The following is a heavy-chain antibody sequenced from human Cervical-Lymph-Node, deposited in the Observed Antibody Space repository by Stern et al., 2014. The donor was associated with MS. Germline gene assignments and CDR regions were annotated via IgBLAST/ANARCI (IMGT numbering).Heavy chain of an antibody. V-gene: IGHV7-4-1*02. D-gene: IGHD1-26*01. CDR1: GYTFTPYG. J-gene: IGHJ4*02. Sequence: QVQLAQPGSELQQPAASAKVSCTASGYTFTPYGINSVRQAPGPGLEWMGWINTNTGIPTYAQAFTGRFVFSFDASVSTAYLHISSLKADDTAIYYCARLRVGNITRDYWGPGTLVTVSS. CDR2: INTNTGIP. CDR3: ARLRVGNITRDY.